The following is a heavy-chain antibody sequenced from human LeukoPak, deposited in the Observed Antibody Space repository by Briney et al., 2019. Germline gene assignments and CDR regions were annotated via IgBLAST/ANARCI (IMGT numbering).Heavy chain of an antibody. D-gene: IGHD1-7*01. J-gene: IGHJ6*03. CDR3: ARLTGTYYYYYMDV. V-gene: IGHV4-39*07. CDR1: GGSISSSCCS. CDR2: AHYSGST. Sequence: SETLSLTCTVSGGSISSSCCSWGWIRQPPGKGLEWIGSAHYSGSTYYNPSLKSRVTVSVDTSKNQFSLKLSSVTAADTAVYYCARLTGTYYYYYMDVWGKGTTVTVSS.